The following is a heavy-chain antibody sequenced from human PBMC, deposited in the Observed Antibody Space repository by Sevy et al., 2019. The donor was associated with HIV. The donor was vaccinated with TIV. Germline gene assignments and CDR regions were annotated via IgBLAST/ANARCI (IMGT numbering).Heavy chain of an antibody. CDR2: ISDSGHIK. CDR3: VRGGGRIHDFDY. V-gene: IGHV3-11*01. Sequence: GGSLRLSCAASGFTFSDFYMSWIRQAPGKGLEWVSYISDSGHIKHYEDSVKGRFLISRDNAHNTVHLQMNSVTAEDTADYYCVRGGGRIHDFDYWGRGTLVTVSS. J-gene: IGHJ4*02. D-gene: IGHD3-16*01. CDR1: GFTFSDFY.